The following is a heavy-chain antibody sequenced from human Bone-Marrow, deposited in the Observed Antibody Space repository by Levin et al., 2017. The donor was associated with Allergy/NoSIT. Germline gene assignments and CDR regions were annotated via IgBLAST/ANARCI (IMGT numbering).Heavy chain of an antibody. CDR2: ISYDGSNK. V-gene: IGHV3-30*18. CDR3: AKSGPNYDSSGSHWRFDY. D-gene: IGHD3-22*01. J-gene: IGHJ4*02. CDR1: GFTFSSYG. Sequence: GGSLRLSCAASGFTFSSYGMHWVRQAPGKGLEWVAVISYDGSNKYYADSVKGRFTISRDNSKNTLYLQMNSLRAEDTAVYYCAKSGPNYDSSGSHWRFDYWGQGTLVTVSS.